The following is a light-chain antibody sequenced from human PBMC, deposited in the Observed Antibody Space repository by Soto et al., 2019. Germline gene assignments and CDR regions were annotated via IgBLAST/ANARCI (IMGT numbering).Light chain of an antibody. J-gene: IGKJ4*01. CDR1: QSISSY. CDR2: AAS. V-gene: IGKV1-39*01. CDR3: QQSYGTPLT. Sequence: DIQMTQSPSSLSASVGDRVTITCRASQSISSYLNWYQQKPGKAPKLLIYAASSLQSGVPSRFSGRGSGPDFTLTISSLQREDIATYYCQQSYGTPLTFGGGTKVEIK.